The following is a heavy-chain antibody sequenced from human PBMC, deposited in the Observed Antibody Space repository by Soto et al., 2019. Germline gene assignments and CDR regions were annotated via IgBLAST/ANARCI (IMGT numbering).Heavy chain of an antibody. CDR1: GGTFSSYT. V-gene: IGHV1-69*08. CDR2: IIPILGIA. D-gene: IGHD2-15*01. Sequence: QVQLVQSGAEVKKPGSSVKVSCKASGGTFSSYTISWVRQAPGQGLEWMGRIIPILGIANYAQKFQGRVTITADKSTSTAYMELSSQRSQASAVYYCAREGLGYCSGGSCCGGLDPWGQGTLVTVSS. CDR3: AREGLGYCSGGSCCGGLDP. J-gene: IGHJ5*02.